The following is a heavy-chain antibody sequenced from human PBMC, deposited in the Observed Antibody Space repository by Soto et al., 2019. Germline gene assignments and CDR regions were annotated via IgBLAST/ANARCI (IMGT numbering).Heavy chain of an antibody. CDR2: IYYSGST. J-gene: IGHJ6*02. CDR1: GGSISSSSYY. CDR3: ARLGSTVYYYGMDV. D-gene: IGHD3-10*01. Sequence: QLQLQESGPGLVKPSETLSLTCTVSGGSISSSSYYWGWIRQPPGKGLEWIGSIYYSGSTYYNPSLKSRVTISVDTSKNQFSLKLSSVTAADTAVYYCARLGSTVYYYGMDVWGQGTTVTVSS. V-gene: IGHV4-39*01.